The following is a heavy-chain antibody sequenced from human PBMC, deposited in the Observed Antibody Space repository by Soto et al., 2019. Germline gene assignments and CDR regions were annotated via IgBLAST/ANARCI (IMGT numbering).Heavy chain of an antibody. D-gene: IGHD5-18*01. J-gene: IGHJ6*02. CDR3: GRDPDTAKGYGMDV. V-gene: IGHV4-30-4*01. Sequence: QVQLQESGPGLVKPSQTLSLTCTVSGGSISSGDYYWSWIRQPPGKGMEWIGYICYSGSTYYNPSHKSRVTKSVDTSKNQFSLKLSSVTAADTAVYYCGRDPDTAKGYGMDVWGQGTTVTVSS. CDR2: ICYSGST. CDR1: GGSISSGDYY.